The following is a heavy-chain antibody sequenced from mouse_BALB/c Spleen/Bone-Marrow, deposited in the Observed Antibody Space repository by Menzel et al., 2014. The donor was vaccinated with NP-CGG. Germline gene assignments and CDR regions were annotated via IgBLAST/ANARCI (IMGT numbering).Heavy chain of an antibody. D-gene: IGHD1-1*02. Sequence: VQLQQSGPELVKPGASVKLSCRASGFSFTDYFINWVKQSHGKSLEWIGRIHPYNGDTFYNQKFKVKATLTVDKSSNTARMELLSLTSEDSAVYYCGRYGYDAMDFWNQGTSVTVSS. V-gene: IGHV1-37*01. J-gene: IGHJ4*01. CDR1: GFSFTDYF. CDR2: IHPYNGDT. CDR3: GRYGYDAMDF.